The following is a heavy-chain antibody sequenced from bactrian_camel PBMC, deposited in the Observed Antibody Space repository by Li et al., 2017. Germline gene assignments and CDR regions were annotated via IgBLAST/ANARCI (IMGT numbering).Heavy chain of an antibody. Sequence: VQLVESGGGSVQAGGSLKLSCVVSGYRVGTAGMGWFRQAPGKEREGVAAISSGGGRIYYADSVRGRFTISEDKAKDTVYLQMTNLKPEDTSVYKCEPDGLGVEVITACTKYWGQGTQVTVS. CDR1: GYRVGTAG. CDR2: ISSGGGRI. J-gene: IGHJ4*01. D-gene: IGHD3*01. V-gene: IGHV3S40*01. CDR3: EPDGLGVEVITACTKY.